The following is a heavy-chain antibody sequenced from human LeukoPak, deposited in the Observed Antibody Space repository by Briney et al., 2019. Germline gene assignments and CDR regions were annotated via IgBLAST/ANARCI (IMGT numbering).Heavy chain of an antibody. CDR1: GGSISSYY. CDR3: ARGRTFDN. Sequence: SETLSLTCTVSGGSISSYYWSWIRQPPGKGLEWIGNIYDRGSTKYNPSLKSRVTISVDTSKNQFSLRLSTVTAADTAVYYCARGRTFDNWGQGTLVSVSS. CDR2: IYDRGST. J-gene: IGHJ4*02. V-gene: IGHV4-59*01.